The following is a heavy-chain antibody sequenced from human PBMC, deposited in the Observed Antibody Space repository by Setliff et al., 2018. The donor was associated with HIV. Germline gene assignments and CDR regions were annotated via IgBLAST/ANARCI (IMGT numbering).Heavy chain of an antibody. Sequence: VSCKASGHTFSDYGISWMRQAPGQGFEWLGWINAYNGDTNYAPKFQGRVTMTRDKPTSTAYMGLRSLRSDDTAMYYCGRDRGWDRRYFEYWGQGSLVTVSS. CDR3: GRDRGWDRRYFEY. V-gene: IGHV1-18*01. CDR1: GHTFSDYG. CDR2: INAYNGDT. D-gene: IGHD1-26*01. J-gene: IGHJ4*02.